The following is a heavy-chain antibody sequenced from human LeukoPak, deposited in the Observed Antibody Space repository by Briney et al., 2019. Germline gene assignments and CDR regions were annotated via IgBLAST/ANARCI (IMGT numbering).Heavy chain of an antibody. CDR2: ITSDGSST. V-gene: IGHV3-74*01. CDR3: ARAGIAAAGTKGGLDY. J-gene: IGHJ4*02. D-gene: IGHD6-13*01. Sequence: GGSLRRSCAASGFTFSSYWVHWVRQAPGKGLEWVSRITSDGSSTLYADSVKGRFTISRDNAKNTLYLQMDSLRAEDTAVYYYARAGIAAAGTKGGLDYWGQGTLVTVSS. CDR1: GFTFSSYW.